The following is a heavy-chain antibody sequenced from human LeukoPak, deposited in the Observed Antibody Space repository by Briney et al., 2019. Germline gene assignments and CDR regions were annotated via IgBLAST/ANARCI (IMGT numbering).Heavy chain of an antibody. Sequence: ASVKVSCKASGYTFTSYGISWVRQAPGQGLEWMGWISAYNGNTNYAQKLQGRVTMTTDTSTSTAYMELSRLRSDDTAVYYCARELIDYYYYGMDVWGQGTTVTVSS. CDR1: GYTFTSYG. CDR3: ARELIDYYYYGMDV. CDR2: ISAYNGNT. J-gene: IGHJ6*02. V-gene: IGHV1-18*01. D-gene: IGHD2/OR15-2a*01.